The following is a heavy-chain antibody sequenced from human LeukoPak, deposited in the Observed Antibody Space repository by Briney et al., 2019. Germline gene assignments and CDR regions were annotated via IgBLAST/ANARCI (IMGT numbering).Heavy chain of an antibody. CDR2: VHYSGSI. D-gene: IGHD4/OR15-4a*01. V-gene: IGHV4-39*07. Sequence: SETLSLTCSVSGDSITSGAYYWAWLRQPPGKGLEWIGSVHYSGSIKYNPSLKGRVSISRDMSKNQFSLNLNSVNATDTAVYYCARRDYAAWFDPWGQGTLVTASS. CDR1: GDSITSGAYY. J-gene: IGHJ5*02. CDR3: ARRDYAAWFDP.